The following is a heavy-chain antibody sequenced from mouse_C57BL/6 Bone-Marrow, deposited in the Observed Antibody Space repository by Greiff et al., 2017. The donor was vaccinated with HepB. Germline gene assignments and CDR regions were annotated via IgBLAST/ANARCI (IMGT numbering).Heavy chain of an antibody. J-gene: IGHJ3*01. CDR3: ARQLGTTVVATNAY. CDR2: ISNGGGST. V-gene: IGHV5-12*01. D-gene: IGHD1-1*01. CDR1: GFTFSDYY. Sequence: EVKVVESGGGLVQPGGSLKLSCAASGFTFSDYYMYWVRQTPEKRLEWVAYISNGGGSTYYPDTVKGRFTISRDNAKNTLYLQMSRLKSEDTAMYYCARQLGTTVVATNAYWGQGTLVTVSA.